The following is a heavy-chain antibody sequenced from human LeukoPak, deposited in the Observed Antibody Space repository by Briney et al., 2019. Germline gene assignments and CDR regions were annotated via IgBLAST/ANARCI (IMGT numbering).Heavy chain of an antibody. CDR3: AKSSGSGSYYNGDY. V-gene: IGHV3-74*01. D-gene: IGHD3-10*01. CDR1: GFTFSSHW. CDR2: IKSDGISDASSP. J-gene: IGHJ4*02. Sequence: GGSPRLSCAASGFTFSSHWMHWVRQVPGMGLVWVSRIKSDGISDASSPSYADSVKGRFTISRDNAKNSLYLQMNSLRVEDTALYYCAKSSGSGSYYNGDYWGQGTLVTVSS.